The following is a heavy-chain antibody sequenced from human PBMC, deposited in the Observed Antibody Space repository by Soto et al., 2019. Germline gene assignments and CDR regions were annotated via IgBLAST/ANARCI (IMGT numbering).Heavy chain of an antibody. CDR1: GFTFSYSA. V-gene: IGHV3-23*01. J-gene: IGHJ4*02. Sequence: GGSQRLLSAGPGFTFSYSAMNWVRQAPRKGRDGVSTISGTGDGTYYADSVKGRFTISRDNSKNTVYLQMNSLRAEDTAEYYCAKVSYYDNRGYFDFWGQRTLVTVSS. CDR2: ISGTGDGT. CDR3: AKVSYYDNRGYFDF. D-gene: IGHD3-22*01.